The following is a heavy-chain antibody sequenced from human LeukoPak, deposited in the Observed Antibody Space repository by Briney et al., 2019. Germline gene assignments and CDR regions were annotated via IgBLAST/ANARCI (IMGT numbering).Heavy chain of an antibody. CDR3: AKDLFGYSSGWYPLDY. J-gene: IGHJ4*02. D-gene: IGHD6-19*01. Sequence: GGSLSLSCAASGFTFDDYAMHWVRPAPGKGLEWVSGISWNSGSIGYADSVKGRFTISRDNAKNSLYLQMNSLRAEDTALYYCAKDLFGYSSGWYPLDYWGQGTLVTVSS. CDR2: ISWNSGSI. V-gene: IGHV3-9*01. CDR1: GFTFDDYA.